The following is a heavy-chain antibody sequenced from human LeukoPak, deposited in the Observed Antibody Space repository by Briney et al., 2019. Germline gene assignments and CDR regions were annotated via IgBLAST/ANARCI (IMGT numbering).Heavy chain of an antibody. D-gene: IGHD1-20*01. CDR2: IIPIFGTA. J-gene: IGHJ4*02. CDR3: ARDSEVTGPNQYFDY. CDR1: GGTFSSYA. Sequence: SVKVSCKASGGTFSSYAISWVRQAPGQGLEWMGGIIPIFGTANYAQKFQGRVTITTDESTSTAYMELSSLRSEDTAVYYCARDSEVTGPNQYFDYWGQGTLVTVSS. V-gene: IGHV1-69*05.